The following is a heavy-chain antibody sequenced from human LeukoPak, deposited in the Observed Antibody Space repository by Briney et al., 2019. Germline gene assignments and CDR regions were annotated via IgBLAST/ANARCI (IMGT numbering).Heavy chain of an antibody. CDR3: ARDTPYYDILTGYGPNFDY. CDR1: GYTFTGYY. V-gene: IGHV1-2*02. CDR2: INPNSGGT. Sequence: ASVKVSCKASGYTFTGYYMHWVRQAPGQGLEWMGWINPNSGGTNYAQKFQGRVTMTRDTSISTAYMELSRLRSDDTAVYYCARDTPYYDILTGYGPNFDYWGQGTLVTVSS. D-gene: IGHD3-9*01. J-gene: IGHJ4*02.